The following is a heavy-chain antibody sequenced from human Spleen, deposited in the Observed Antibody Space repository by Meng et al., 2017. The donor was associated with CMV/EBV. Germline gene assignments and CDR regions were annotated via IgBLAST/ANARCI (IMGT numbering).Heavy chain of an antibody. CDR2: IYPDDSDT. CDR3: ARFLSDFWSGYYRGYYYGMDV. V-gene: IGHV5-51*01. CDR1: GYTFTSHD. D-gene: IGHD3-3*01. Sequence: KVSCKATGYTFTSHDINLVRQMPGKGLEWMGIIYPDDSDTRYSPSFQGQVTISADKSISTAYLQWSSLKASDSAMYYCARFLSDFWSGYYRGYYYGMDVWGQGTTVTVSS. J-gene: IGHJ6*02.